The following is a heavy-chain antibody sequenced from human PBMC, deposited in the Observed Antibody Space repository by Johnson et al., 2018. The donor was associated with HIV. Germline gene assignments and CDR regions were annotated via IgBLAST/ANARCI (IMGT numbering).Heavy chain of an antibody. V-gene: IGHV3-7*01. Sequence: VQLVESRGVLVQPGGSLRLSCAASGFTVSSNEMTWVRQVPGKGLEWVANVKEDGSEKDYVDSVKGRFTISRDNPKNSLYLQMNSLRAEDTAVYYCAKDRNYDILSIWGQGTMLTVSS. CDR1: GFTVSSNE. CDR2: VKEDGSEK. J-gene: IGHJ3*02. CDR3: AKDRNYDILSI. D-gene: IGHD3-9*01.